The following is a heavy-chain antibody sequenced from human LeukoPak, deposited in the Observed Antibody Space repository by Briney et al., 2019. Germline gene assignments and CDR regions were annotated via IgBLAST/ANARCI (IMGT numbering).Heavy chain of an antibody. V-gene: IGHV3-21*01. CDR3: ATPAAGPGAEYSLY. D-gene: IGHD6-13*01. J-gene: IGHJ1*01. CDR1: EFTFSSYW. CDR2: IDFTSKYI. Sequence: GGSLRLSCAASEFTFSSYWMSWVRQAPGKGLEWVSSIDFTSKYIYNADSVKGRFTTSRDNAKNSLDLQMNSLKVEDTAVYYCATPAAGPGAEYSLYWGQGTLVIVSS.